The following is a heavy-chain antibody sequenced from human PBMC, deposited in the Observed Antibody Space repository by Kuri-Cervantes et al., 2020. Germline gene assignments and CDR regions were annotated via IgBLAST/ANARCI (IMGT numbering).Heavy chain of an antibody. V-gene: IGHV3-72*01. J-gene: IGHJ4*02. D-gene: IGHD6-19*01. CDR1: GFTCSDHY. CDR2: IRNKASTYTT. Sequence: GESLKISCASSGFTCSDHYMDWVRQAPGKGLEWVGRIRNKASTYTTEYAASVKGRFTISRDDSKSIAYLQMNSLKTEDTAVYYCTRYYSSGWFPPFDYWGQGTLVTVSS. CDR3: TRYYSSGWFPPFDY.